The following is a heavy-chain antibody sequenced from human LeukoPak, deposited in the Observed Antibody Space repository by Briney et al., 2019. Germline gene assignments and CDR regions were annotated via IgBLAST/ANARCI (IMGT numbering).Heavy chain of an antibody. CDR2: ISVRAGTI. Sequence: SGGSLRLSCAASGFGFGQYEMNWVRQAPGKGLEWIAYISVRAGTIYYGDSAEGRFTISRDDAKNSLYPQMNGLRVEDTAIYYCAKDFPHYYEVPHGMDVWGQGTTVTV. V-gene: IGHV3-48*03. D-gene: IGHD3-22*01. CDR3: AKDFPHYYEVPHGMDV. CDR1: GFGFGQYE. J-gene: IGHJ6*02.